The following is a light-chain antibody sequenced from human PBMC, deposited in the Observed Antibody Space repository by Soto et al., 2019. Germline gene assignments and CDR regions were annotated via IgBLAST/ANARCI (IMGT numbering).Light chain of an antibody. J-gene: IGKJ1*01. Sequence: DIQLTQSPSFLSASVGDRVTITCRASQGISSYLAWYQQKPWKAPKLLMYAASTLQSGVPSRFSGGGFGTDFTLTISSLQTDDFATYYCQQYSSYSTFGQGTKWIS. CDR2: AAS. CDR1: QGISSY. V-gene: IGKV1-9*01. CDR3: QQYSSYST.